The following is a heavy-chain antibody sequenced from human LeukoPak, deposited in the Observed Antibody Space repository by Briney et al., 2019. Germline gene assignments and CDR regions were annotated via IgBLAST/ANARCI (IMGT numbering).Heavy chain of an antibody. V-gene: IGHV1-3*01. J-gene: IGHJ3*02. D-gene: IGHD2-2*01. CDR3: ARDVGCASCPLDAFDI. Sequence: GASVKVSCKASGYTFTSYAMHWVRQAPGQRLEWMGWINAGNGNTKYSQKFQGRVTITRDTSTSTAYMELRSLRSDDTAVYYCARDVGCASCPLDAFDIWGQGTMVTVSS. CDR2: INAGNGNT. CDR1: GYTFTSYA.